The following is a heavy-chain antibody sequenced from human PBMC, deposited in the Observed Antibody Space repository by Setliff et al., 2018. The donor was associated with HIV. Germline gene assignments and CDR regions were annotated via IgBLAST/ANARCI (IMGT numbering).Heavy chain of an antibody. V-gene: IGHV5-51*01. J-gene: IGHJ4*02. CDR3: AILPYYVSGGVFDH. D-gene: IGHD3-10*01. Sequence: PGESLKISCQCSGFNFLAHWIGWVRQVPEKGLEWMGIVYPGDSDTRYNPSFEGQVTVSADKTITTAYLQLTSLKASDTAMYFCAILPYYVSGGVFDHWGKGTLVTVSS. CDR2: VYPGDSDT. CDR1: GFNFLAHW.